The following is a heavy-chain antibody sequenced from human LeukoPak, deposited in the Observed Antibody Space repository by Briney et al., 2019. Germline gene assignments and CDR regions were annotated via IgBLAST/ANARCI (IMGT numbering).Heavy chain of an antibody. Sequence: PGGSLRLSCAASGFTFSSHGMHWVRQAPGKGLEWVAVVWCDGSNKYYTDSVKGRFTISRDNAKNSLYLQMNSLRAEDTALYYCARGRDWFDPWGQGTLVTVSS. CDR1: GFTFSSHG. CDR2: VWCDGSNK. J-gene: IGHJ5*02. V-gene: IGHV3-33*01. CDR3: ARGRDWFDP.